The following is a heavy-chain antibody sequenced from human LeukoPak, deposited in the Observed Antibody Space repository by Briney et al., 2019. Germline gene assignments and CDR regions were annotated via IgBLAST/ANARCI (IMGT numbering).Heavy chain of an antibody. J-gene: IGHJ4*02. D-gene: IGHD1/OR15-1a*01. CDR1: GFMFSSYW. CDR3: AKDPTMSRLYYFEY. V-gene: IGHV3-30*18. CDR2: ISYDGSNK. Sequence: PGGSLRLSCETSGFMFSSYWMTWVRQAPGKGLEWVAVISYDGSNKYYADSVKGRFTISRDNSKNTLYLQMSSLRADDTAVYYCAKDPTMSRLYYFEYWGQGSLVIVSS.